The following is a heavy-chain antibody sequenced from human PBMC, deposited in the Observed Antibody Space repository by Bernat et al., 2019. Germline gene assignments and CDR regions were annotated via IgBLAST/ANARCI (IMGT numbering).Heavy chain of an antibody. J-gene: IGHJ6*02. V-gene: IGHV3-13*05. Sequence: EVQLVESGGGLVQPGGSLRLSCAASGFTFSSYDMHWVRQATGKGLEWVSAIGTAGDPYYPGSVKGRFTISREKAKNSLYLQMNSLRAGDTAVYYCAREIAARGGMDVWGQGTTVTVSS. CDR1: GFTFSSYD. D-gene: IGHD6-6*01. CDR2: IGTAGDP. CDR3: AREIAARGGMDV.